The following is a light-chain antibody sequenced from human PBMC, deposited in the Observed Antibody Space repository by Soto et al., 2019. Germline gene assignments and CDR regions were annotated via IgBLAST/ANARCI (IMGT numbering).Light chain of an antibody. V-gene: IGKV3-11*01. J-gene: IGKJ2*01. Sequence: EIVLTQSPATLSLSPGERATLSCRASQSISSNLAWYQQKPGQAPRLLIYDASNRATGMPARFSGSGSGTDFTLTISSLEPEDFAVYYCQQRSNWPPMYTFGQGTKREVK. CDR1: QSISSN. CDR3: QQRSNWPPMYT. CDR2: DAS.